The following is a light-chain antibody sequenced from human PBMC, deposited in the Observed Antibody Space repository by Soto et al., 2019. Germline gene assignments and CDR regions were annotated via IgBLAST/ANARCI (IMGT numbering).Light chain of an antibody. Sequence: QSALTQPASVSGSPGQSITVSCTGTSSDIGGHNYVSWYQQHPGKFPKLIIYEVSNRPSGVSNRFSGSKSGNTASLTVYGLKDEEEADYYCTSYTHNSTVVWGGETKLTV. CDR1: SSDIGGHNY. CDR3: TSYTHNSTVV. CDR2: EVS. V-gene: IGLV2-14*01. J-gene: IGLJ2*01.